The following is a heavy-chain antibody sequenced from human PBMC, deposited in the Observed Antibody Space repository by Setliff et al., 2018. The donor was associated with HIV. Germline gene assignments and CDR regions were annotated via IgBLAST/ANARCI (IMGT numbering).Heavy chain of an antibody. Sequence: ASVKVSCKASGYTFTSYGISWVRQAPGQGLEWMGWIGAYNGNTNYAQKLQGRVTMTTDTSSSTAYLDLRSLRSDDTAVYYCARDSDNFWSGYYAAFDYWGQGTLVTVSS. CDR3: ARDSDNFWSGYYAAFDY. V-gene: IGHV1-18*01. CDR1: GYTFTSYG. J-gene: IGHJ4*02. D-gene: IGHD3-3*01. CDR2: IGAYNGNT.